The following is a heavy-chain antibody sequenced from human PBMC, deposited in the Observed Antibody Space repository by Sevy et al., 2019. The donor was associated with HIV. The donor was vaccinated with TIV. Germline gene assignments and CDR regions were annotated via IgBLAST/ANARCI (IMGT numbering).Heavy chain of an antibody. CDR3: AMDTLGYCSGGSCPQAY. V-gene: IGHV3-74*01. J-gene: IGHJ4*02. CDR2: INSDGSST. D-gene: IGHD2-15*01. Sequence: GESLKISCAASGFTFSSYWMHWVRQAPGKGLVWVSRINSDGSSTSYADSVKGRFTISRDNAKNTLYLQMNSLRAEDTAVYYCAMDTLGYCSGGSCPQAYWGQGTLVTVSS. CDR1: GFTFSSYW.